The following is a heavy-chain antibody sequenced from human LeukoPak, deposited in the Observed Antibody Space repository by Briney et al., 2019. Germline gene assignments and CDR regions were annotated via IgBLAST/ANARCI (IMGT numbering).Heavy chain of an antibody. CDR2: IFPGGST. J-gene: IGHJ4*02. V-gene: IGHV4-4*09. D-gene: IGHD2-2*01. CDR1: GGSINSYY. CDR3: ARSPPAPKEFDY. Sequence: SETLSLTCTVSGGSINSYYWSWIRQSPGKGLEWIGYIFPGGSTNSNPSLKSRVIILVDTSKNQFSLKVSSVTAADTAIYYCARSPPAPKEFDYWGQGTLVTVSS.